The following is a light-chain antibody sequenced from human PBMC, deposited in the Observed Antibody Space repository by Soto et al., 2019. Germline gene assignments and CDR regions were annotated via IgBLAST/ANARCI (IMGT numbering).Light chain of an antibody. CDR3: QQYNNWPRT. V-gene: IGKV1-27*01. CDR2: AAS. CDR1: QGIRNY. Sequence: DIQMTQSPSSLSASVGDIVTITCRASQGIRNYLAWYQQKPGKVAKLRSDAASTLQSGVPSLFGGSGSGTECTLTISSLQSEDFAVYYCQQYNNWPRTFGQGTRLEIK. J-gene: IGKJ5*01.